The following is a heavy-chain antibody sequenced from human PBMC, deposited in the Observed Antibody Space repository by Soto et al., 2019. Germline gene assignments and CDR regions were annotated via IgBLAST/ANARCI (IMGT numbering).Heavy chain of an antibody. Sequence: VQLVESGGGVVQPGKSLRLSCAASGFTFSTYGMHWVRQAPGKGLEWVAVIWYDGSNKYHGDSLKGRFTISRDNSKKPLYLQMNNLRAEDTAVYYCGRDGALGDTAVVDSWGQGTLVIVSS. D-gene: IGHD5-18*01. CDR3: GRDGALGDTAVVDS. J-gene: IGHJ4*02. CDR2: IWYDGSNK. CDR1: GFTFSTYG. V-gene: IGHV3-33*01.